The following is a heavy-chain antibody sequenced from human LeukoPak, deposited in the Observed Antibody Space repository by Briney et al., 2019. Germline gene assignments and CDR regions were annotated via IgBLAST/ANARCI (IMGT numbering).Heavy chain of an antibody. CDR3: AKGGYSYGWDI. CDR1: GFTFSNYA. CDR2: ISGSGGST. Sequence: GGSLRLSCAASGFTFSNYAMTWVRQTPGKGLEWVSAISGSGGSTYYADSVKGRFTISRDNSKNTLYLQMNSLRAEDTAVYYCAKGGYSYGWDIWGQGTMVTVSS. V-gene: IGHV3-23*01. D-gene: IGHD5-18*01. J-gene: IGHJ3*02.